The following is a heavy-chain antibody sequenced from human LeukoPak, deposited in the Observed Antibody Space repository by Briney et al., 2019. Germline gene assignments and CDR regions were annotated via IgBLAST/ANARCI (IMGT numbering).Heavy chain of an antibody. Sequence: SETLSLTCTVSGGPISIYYWIWIRQPPGKGLEGMGYLYYSGSPNYNLSLKTRVTISGDTSKNQFSLDLSSVTAADAAVYYCYITYCRPTNYSPALITVVTISVDSSKNLISVNPSAMAAYYTAIVYFAWFPEPGSFDYWGQGTLVTVSS. J-gene: IGHJ4*02. CDR1: GGPISIYY. D-gene: IGHD1-20*01. V-gene: IGHV4-59*13. CDR3: YITYCRPTNYSPALITVVTISVDSSKNLISVNPSAMAAYYTAIVYFAWFPEPGSFDY. CDR2: LYYSGSP.